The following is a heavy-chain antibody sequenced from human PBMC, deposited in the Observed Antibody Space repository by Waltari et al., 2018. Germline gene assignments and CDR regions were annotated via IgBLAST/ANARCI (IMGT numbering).Heavy chain of an antibody. CDR2: INSDGSST. V-gene: IGHV3-74*01. CDR3: ARELIVVSPNWFDP. D-gene: IGHD3-22*01. J-gene: IGHJ5*02. CDR1: GFSFSSYW. Sequence: EVQLVESGGGLVQPGGSLRLSCAASGFSFSSYWMHCVRQAPGKGLVWVARINSDGSSTSYADSVKGRFTISRDNAKNTLYLQMNSLRAEDTAVYYCARELIVVSPNWFDPWGQGTLVTVSS.